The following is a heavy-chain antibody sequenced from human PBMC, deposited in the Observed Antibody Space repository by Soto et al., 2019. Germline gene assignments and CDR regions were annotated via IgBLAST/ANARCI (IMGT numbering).Heavy chain of an antibody. D-gene: IGHD1-26*01. Sequence: WVSAISGSVGSTYYADSVKGRVTISRDNSKNTLYLQMHSLRAAETAVSYCARERPWWELNYYYYGMAVWGQG. V-gene: IGHV3-23*01. CDR2: ISGSVGST. J-gene: IGHJ6*02. CDR3: ARERPWWELNYYYYGMAV.